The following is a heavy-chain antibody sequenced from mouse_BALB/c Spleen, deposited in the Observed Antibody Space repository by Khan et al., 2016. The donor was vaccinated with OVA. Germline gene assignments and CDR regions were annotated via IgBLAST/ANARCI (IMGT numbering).Heavy chain of an antibody. CDR1: GFSLTTYG. V-gene: IGHV2-3*01. J-gene: IGHJ4*01. CDR3: AKGRGDYAVDY. Sequence: VQLVESGPGLVAPSQTLSISCTVSGFSLTTYGVSWVRKPPGKGLEWLGVIWGDGNTNFHSALRSRLCISKDKLKSQVFLKLKSLQTDDPATYSCAKGRGDYAVDYWGQGTSVTVSS. CDR2: IWGDGNT.